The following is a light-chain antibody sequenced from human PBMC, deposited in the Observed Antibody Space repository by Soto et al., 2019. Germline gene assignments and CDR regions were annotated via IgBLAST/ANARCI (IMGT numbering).Light chain of an antibody. V-gene: IGKV3-15*01. Sequence: IEMTQTPVTLAGSSVEIAAVSCRASQNISRSLAWYQQKPGQGPSLLIYGTSTRAGGVPARFSGGGSGTEFTLTITSLQSEDFAVYYCHQYNGWPRTFGQGTKVDIK. CDR2: GTS. CDR3: HQYNGWPRT. J-gene: IGKJ1*01. CDR1: QNISRS.